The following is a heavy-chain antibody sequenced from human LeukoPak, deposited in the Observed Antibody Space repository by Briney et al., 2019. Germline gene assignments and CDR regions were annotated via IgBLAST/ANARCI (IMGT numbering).Heavy chain of an antibody. D-gene: IGHD6-13*01. J-gene: IGHJ4*02. Sequence: GGSLRLSCAASGFTFSSYGMHLVRQAPGKGLEWVAFIQYDGTNKYYADSVKGRFTISRDNSKNTLYLQMNSLRAEDTAVYYCAKQSYISSWNNFDYWGQGTLVTVSS. CDR1: GFTFSSYG. V-gene: IGHV3-30*02. CDR2: IQYDGTNK. CDR3: AKQSYISSWNNFDY.